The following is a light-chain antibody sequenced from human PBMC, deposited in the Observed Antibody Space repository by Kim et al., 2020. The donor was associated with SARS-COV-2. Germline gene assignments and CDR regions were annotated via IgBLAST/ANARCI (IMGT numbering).Light chain of an antibody. Sequence: QRVTISCTGNSSNIGAGYDLHWYQQLPGTAPNLLIYGNSNRPSGVPDRFSGSKSGTSASLAITGLQAEDEADYYCQSYDSSLSGSVFGGGTQLTVL. J-gene: IGLJ3*02. CDR3: QSYDSSLSGSV. V-gene: IGLV1-40*01. CDR1: SSNIGAGYD. CDR2: GNS.